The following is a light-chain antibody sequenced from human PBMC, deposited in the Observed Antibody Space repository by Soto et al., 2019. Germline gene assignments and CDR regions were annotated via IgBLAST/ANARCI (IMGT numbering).Light chain of an antibody. CDR1: QSISSW. Sequence: DIQMTQSPSTLSASVGDRVTITCRASQSISSWLAWYQQKPGKAPKLLIYDASSLESGVPSRFSGSGSGTEFSLTISSLQPDDFAAYYCQQYNSYMLTFGGGTKVEIK. CDR3: QQYNSYMLT. V-gene: IGKV1-5*01. CDR2: DAS. J-gene: IGKJ4*01.